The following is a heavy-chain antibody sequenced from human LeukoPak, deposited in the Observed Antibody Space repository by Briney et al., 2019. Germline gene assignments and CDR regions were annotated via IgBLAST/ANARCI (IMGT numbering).Heavy chain of an antibody. D-gene: IGHD6-25*01. V-gene: IGHV4-34*01. CDR3: ACFRIAAASRYFYYGMDV. CDR1: GGSFTGYY. Sequence: SETLSLTCAVYGGSFTGYYWSWVRQPPGKGLEWIGEINHTGNTRYNPSLKSRVTISIDTSKIQFSLKLSSVTAADTAVYYCACFRIAAASRYFYYGMDVWGQGTTVTVSS. CDR2: INHTGNT. J-gene: IGHJ6*02.